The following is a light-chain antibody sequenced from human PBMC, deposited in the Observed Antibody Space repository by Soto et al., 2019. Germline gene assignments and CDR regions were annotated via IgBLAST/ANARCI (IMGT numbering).Light chain of an antibody. J-gene: IGLJ2*01. V-gene: IGLV2-23*02. CDR2: EVT. Sequence: QSVLTQPASVSGSPGQSITISCTGTSSDVGSYNYVSWYQQHPGKAPELMVYEVTKRPSGVPNRFSGSKSGNTASLTISGLQPQDEAHYYCCSFAGTNTVIFGGGTKVTVL. CDR3: CSFAGTNTVI. CDR1: SSDVGSYNY.